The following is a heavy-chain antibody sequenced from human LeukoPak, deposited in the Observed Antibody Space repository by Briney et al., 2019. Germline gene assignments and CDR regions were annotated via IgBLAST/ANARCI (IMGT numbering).Heavy chain of an antibody. J-gene: IGHJ4*02. Sequence: PSEPLSLTCTVSGDSISTYYWSWIRQPPGKGLEWIGYIYYRVTSDYNPSLKSRVTMSVDMSTRQISLKLSSVTAADTAVYYCARAVGGDGSGSLWGPGTLVTVSS. V-gene: IGHV4-59*01. D-gene: IGHD3-10*01. CDR1: GDSISTYY. CDR2: IYYRVTS. CDR3: ARAVGGDGSGSL.